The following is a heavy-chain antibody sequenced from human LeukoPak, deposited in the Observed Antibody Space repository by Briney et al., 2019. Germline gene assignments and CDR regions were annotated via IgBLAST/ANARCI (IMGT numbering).Heavy chain of an antibody. V-gene: IGHV4-61*02. CDR2: ISTIGST. D-gene: IGHD2-15*01. J-gene: IGHJ6*03. CDR1: SGSISSSNYY. CDR3: ARDGCGGSCFHYYYYYMDV. Sequence: PSQTLSLTCTVSSGSISSSNYYWIWIRQPAGKGLEWIGRISTIGSTNYNPSLNSRVTISIDTSKNQFSLKLSSVTAADTAVYYCARDGCGGSCFHYYYYYMDVWGKGTTVTISS.